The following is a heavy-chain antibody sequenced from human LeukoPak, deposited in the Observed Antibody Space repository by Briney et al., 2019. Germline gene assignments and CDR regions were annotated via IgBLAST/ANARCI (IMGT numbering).Heavy chain of an antibody. CDR2: IYHSGST. V-gene: IGHV4-38-2*02. CDR3: ARDIAARPSYSFDP. D-gene: IGHD6-6*01. Sequence: PSETLSLTCTVSGYSISSGYYWGWIRQPPGKGLEWIGSIYHSGSTYYNPSLKSRVTISVDTSKNQFSLKLSSVTAADTAVYYCARDIAARPSYSFDPWGQGTLVTVSS. J-gene: IGHJ5*02. CDR1: GYSISSGYY.